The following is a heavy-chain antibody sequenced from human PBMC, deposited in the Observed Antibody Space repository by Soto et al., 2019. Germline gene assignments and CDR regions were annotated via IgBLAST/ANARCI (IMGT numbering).Heavy chain of an antibody. V-gene: IGHV1-8*01. Sequence: ASVEVSCKASGYTFTSYDIKWVRQATGQGLEWMGWMNPNSGNTGYAQKFQGRVTMTRNTSISTAYMELSSLRSEDTAVYYCARGQGYYYYYYYMDVWGKGTTVTVSS. CDR1: GYTFTSYD. J-gene: IGHJ6*03. CDR2: MNPNSGNT. CDR3: ARGQGYYYYYYYMDV.